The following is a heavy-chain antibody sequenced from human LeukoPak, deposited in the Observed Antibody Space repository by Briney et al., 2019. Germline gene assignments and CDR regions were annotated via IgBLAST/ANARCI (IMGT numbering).Heavy chain of an antibody. CDR3: ARLPNSLTMVRGSSLDY. V-gene: IGHV1-18*01. Sequence: GASVKVSCKASGYTFTTYGISWVRQAPGQGLEWMGWISAYNGNTNYAQKLQGRVTMTTDTSTSTAYMELRSLRSDDTAVYYCARLPNSLTMVRGSSLDYWGQGTLVTVSS. CDR2: ISAYNGNT. CDR1: GYTFTTYG. J-gene: IGHJ4*02. D-gene: IGHD3-10*01.